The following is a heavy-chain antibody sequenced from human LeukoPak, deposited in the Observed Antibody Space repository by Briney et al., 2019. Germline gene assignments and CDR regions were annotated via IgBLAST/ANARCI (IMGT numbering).Heavy chain of an antibody. V-gene: IGHV4-4*09. CDR2: IYTSEST. Sequence: SETLSLTCTVSGASISTYYWSWIRQPPGKGLEWIGYIYTSESTNYNPSLKSRVTISVDTSKNQFSLMLSSVTAADTAFYYCARRRTTGTTGYFDYWGRGILVTASS. J-gene: IGHJ4*02. D-gene: IGHD1-1*01. CDR1: GASISTYY. CDR3: ARRRTTGTTGYFDY.